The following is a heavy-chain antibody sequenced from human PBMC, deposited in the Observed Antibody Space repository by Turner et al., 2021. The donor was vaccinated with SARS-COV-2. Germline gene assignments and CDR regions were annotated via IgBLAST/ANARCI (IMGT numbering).Heavy chain of an antibody. CDR2: IYYSGRT. V-gene: IGHV4-39*01. CDR1: GGSSSRSSSY. CDR3: ARGRIMITFGGVIPNWFDP. J-gene: IGHJ5*02. D-gene: IGHD3-16*02. Sequence: QLQLLASCPGLVKPSETLSLTCTVSGGSSSRSSSYWAWIRPPTGKGLEWIGSIYYSGRTYYNPSNKRRVTISVDTSKNQFPLKLSSVTAADTAVYYWARGRIMITFGGVIPNWFDPWGQGTLVTVSS.